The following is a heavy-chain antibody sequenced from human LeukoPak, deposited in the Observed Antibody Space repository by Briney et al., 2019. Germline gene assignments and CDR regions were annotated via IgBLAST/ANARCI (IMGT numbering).Heavy chain of an antibody. V-gene: IGHV4-34*01. D-gene: IGHD3-3*01. J-gene: IGHJ6*02. Sequence: PSETPSLTCAVYGGSFSGYYWSWIRQPPGKGLEWVGEINHSGSTNYNPSLKSRVTISVDTSKNQFSLKLSSVTAADTAVYYCAREELPYYDFWSGYYTGYYYYGMDVWGQGTTVTVSS. CDR2: INHSGST. CDR3: AREELPYYDFWSGYYTGYYYYGMDV. CDR1: GGSFSGYY.